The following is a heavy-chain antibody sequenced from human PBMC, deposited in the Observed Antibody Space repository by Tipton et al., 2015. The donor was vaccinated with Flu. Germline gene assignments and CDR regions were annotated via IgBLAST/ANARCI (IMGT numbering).Heavy chain of an antibody. CDR3: ARRDYSNYVSQPKNWFDQ. J-gene: IGHJ5*02. V-gene: IGHV4-38-2*02. Sequence: TLSLTCIVSGDYIRSDYFWGWIRQPPGKGLEWVGQVSRGGATYYNSSLQSRATISVDSSRNRFSLKVKSVTAADTATYYCARRDYSNYVSQPKNWFDQWGQGILVTVSS. CDR2: VSRGGAT. CDR1: GDYIRSDYF. D-gene: IGHD4-11*01.